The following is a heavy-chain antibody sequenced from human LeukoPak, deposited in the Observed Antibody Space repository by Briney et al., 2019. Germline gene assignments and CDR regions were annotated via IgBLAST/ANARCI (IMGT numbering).Heavy chain of an antibody. Sequence: SETLSLTCTVSGYSISSGYYWGWIRQPPGKGLEWIGSIYHSGSTYYNPSLKSRVTISVDTSKNQFSLRLSSVTAADTAVYYCARVTGYMTEDYSDYWGQGTLVTVSS. CDR1: GYSISSGYY. CDR3: ARVTGYMTEDYSDY. V-gene: IGHV4-38-2*02. D-gene: IGHD6-13*01. CDR2: IYHSGST. J-gene: IGHJ4*02.